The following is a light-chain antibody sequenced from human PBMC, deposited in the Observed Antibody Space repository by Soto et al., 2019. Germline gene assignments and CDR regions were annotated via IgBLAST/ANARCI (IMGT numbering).Light chain of an antibody. J-gene: IGLJ1*01. CDR3: SSYTGNSTFYV. V-gene: IGLV2-14*01. CDR2: EVS. CDR1: SSDVGRYNF. Sequence: QSALTQPASVSGSPGQSITISCTGTSSDVGRYNFVSWYQQHPDKAPKLMIYEVSNRPSGISYRFSGSKSGNTASLTIFGLQAEDEADYYCSSYTGNSTFYVFGTGTKVTVL.